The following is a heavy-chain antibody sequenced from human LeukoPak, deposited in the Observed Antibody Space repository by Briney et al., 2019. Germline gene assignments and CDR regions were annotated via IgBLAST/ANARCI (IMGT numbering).Heavy chain of an antibody. Sequence: GGSLRLSCAASGFTVSSNYMSWVRQAPGKGLEWVSVIYSGGSTYYADSVKGRFTTSRDNSKNTLYLQMNSLRAEDTAVYYCARESGDYYFDYWGQGTLVTVSS. CDR3: ARESGDYYFDY. V-gene: IGHV3-53*01. J-gene: IGHJ4*02. CDR1: GFTVSSNY. D-gene: IGHD4-17*01. CDR2: IYSGGST.